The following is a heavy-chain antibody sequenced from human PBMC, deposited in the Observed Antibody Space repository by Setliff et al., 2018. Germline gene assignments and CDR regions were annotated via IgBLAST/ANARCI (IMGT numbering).Heavy chain of an antibody. V-gene: IGHV4-34*01. CDR2: INQSGST. CDR3: ARETPYYNFWSGYYDY. Sequence: KPSETLSLTCAVYGGSFNSYYWSWIRQPPGKGLEWIGEINQSGSTNYNPSLKSRVTMSVDTSKNQFSLKLSSVTAADTAVYYCARETPYYNFWSGYYDYWGQGTLVTVSS. D-gene: IGHD3-3*01. CDR1: GGSFNSYY. J-gene: IGHJ4*02.